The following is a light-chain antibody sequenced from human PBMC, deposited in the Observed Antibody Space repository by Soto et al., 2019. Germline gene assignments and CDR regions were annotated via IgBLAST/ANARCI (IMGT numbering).Light chain of an antibody. J-gene: IGLJ1*01. Sequence: QSALTQPASVSGSPGQSITISCTGTSSDVGFSNYVSWYQQHPGKAPKLMIYDVTNRPSGVSNRFSGSKSGYTASLTISGLQDEDEADYYCCSYTRNSDYVFGGGTKLPVL. CDR2: DVT. V-gene: IGLV2-14*03. CDR3: CSYTRNSDYV. CDR1: SSDVGFSNY.